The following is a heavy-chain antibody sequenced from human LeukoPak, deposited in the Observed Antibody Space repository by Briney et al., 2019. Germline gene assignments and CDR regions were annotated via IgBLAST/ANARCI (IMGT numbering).Heavy chain of an antibody. CDR1: GGSISSGGYY. V-gene: IGHV4-31*03. Sequence: PSQTLSLTCTVSGGSISSGGYYWSWIRQHPGKGLEWIGYIYYSRSTYYNPSLKSRVTVSVDTSKNQFSLKLSSVTAADTAVYYSARTDGYSYGSFDYWGQGTLVTVSS. CDR2: IYYSRST. CDR3: ARTDGYSYGSFDY. D-gene: IGHD5-18*01. J-gene: IGHJ4*02.